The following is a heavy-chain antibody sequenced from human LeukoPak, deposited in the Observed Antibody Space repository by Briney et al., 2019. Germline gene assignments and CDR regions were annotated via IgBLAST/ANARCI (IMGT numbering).Heavy chain of an antibody. D-gene: IGHD6-19*01. V-gene: IGHV3-30*03. CDR2: ISYDGSNK. Sequence: GESLRLSCAASGFIFSNYGMHWVRQAPGKGLEWVAVISYDGSNKYNPDSVKGRFTISRDNSKNMVYLQMNSLRAEDTAVYYCATTLGSGWKFDYWGQGTLVTVSS. J-gene: IGHJ4*02. CDR1: GFIFSNYG. CDR3: ATTLGSGWKFDY.